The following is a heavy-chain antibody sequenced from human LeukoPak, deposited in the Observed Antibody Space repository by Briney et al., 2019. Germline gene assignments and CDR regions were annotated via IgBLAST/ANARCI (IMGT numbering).Heavy chain of an antibody. J-gene: IGHJ4*02. CDR2: IKKDGSEK. D-gene: IGHD5-18*01. V-gene: IGHV3-7*01. CDR1: GFTFSSYW. Sequence: GGSLRLSCAASGFTFSSYWMSWVRQARGKGREWVANIKKDGSEKFYVDSVKGRFTLSRDNAKTSLYLQMNSLRAEDTAVYYCARDLSGVTGYTYGRGIDYWGQATLVTASS. CDR3: ARDLSGVTGYTYGRGIDY.